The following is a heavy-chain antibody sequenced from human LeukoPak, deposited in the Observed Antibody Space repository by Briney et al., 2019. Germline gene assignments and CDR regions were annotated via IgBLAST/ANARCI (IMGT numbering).Heavy chain of an antibody. CDR3: ARDYYDSSGHNWFDP. Sequence: ASVKVSCKASGYTFTGYYMHWVRQAPGQGLEWMGWINPNSGGTNYAQKFQGRVTMTTDTSTSTAYMELRSLRSDDTAVYYCARDYYDSSGHNWFDPWGQGTLVTVSS. CDR1: GYTFTGYY. V-gene: IGHV1-2*02. J-gene: IGHJ5*02. D-gene: IGHD3-22*01. CDR2: INPNSGGT.